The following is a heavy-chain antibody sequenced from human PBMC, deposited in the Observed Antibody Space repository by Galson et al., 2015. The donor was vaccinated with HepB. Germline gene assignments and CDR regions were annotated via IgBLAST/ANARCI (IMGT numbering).Heavy chain of an antibody. D-gene: IGHD3-10*01. CDR3: ARAPGSYLIGSYYYYYMDV. Sequence: TLSLTCTVSGGSISSGDYSWSWIRQHPGKGLEWIGNISYSGSAYYNPSLKSRLTISVDTSKNQFSLKLDSMTAADTAVYYCARAPGSYLIGSYYYYYMDVWGKGTTVTVSS. J-gene: IGHJ6*03. CDR1: GGSISSGDYS. V-gene: IGHV4-31*03. CDR2: ISYSGSA.